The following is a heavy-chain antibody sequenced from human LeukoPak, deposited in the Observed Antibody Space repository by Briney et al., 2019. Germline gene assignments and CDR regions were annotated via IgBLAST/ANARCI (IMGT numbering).Heavy chain of an antibody. Sequence: GGSLRLSCTASGFTFSKAWMSWVRQAPGKGLEWVGRFKSKSDSGTTDYAAPVKGRFIVSRDDSKNTLYLQMNSLRTEDTAVYFCTKDIGYFDYWGQGTLVTVSS. J-gene: IGHJ4*02. CDR3: TKDIGYFDY. CDR2: FKSKSDSGTT. CDR1: GFTFSKAW. V-gene: IGHV3-15*05.